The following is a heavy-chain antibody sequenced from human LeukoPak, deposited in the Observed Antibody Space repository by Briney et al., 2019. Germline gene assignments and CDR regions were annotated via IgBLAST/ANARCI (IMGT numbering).Heavy chain of an antibody. CDR1: GFTFSGYW. J-gene: IGHJ4*02. D-gene: IGHD5-12*01. CDR2: INSDGSST. V-gene: IGHV3-74*01. CDR3: ARDLRYSGYDYPSRD. Sequence: PGGSLRLSCAASGFTFSGYWMHWVRQAPGKGLVWVSRINSDGSSTSYADSVKGRFTISRDNAKNTLYLQMNSLRAEDTAVYYCARDLRYSGYDYPSRDWGQGTLVTVSS.